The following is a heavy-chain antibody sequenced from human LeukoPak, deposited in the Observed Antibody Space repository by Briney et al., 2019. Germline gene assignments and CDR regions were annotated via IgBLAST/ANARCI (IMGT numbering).Heavy chain of an antibody. CDR3: AREGSRDGYNPFDY. CDR1: GGSVSSGSYY. Sequence: SETLSLTCTVSGGSVSSGSYYWSWIRQPPGKGLEWIGYIYYSGSTNYNPSLKSRVTISVDTSKNQFSLKLSSVTAADTAVYYCAREGSRDGYNPFDYWGQGTLVTVSS. J-gene: IGHJ4*02. V-gene: IGHV4-61*01. CDR2: IYYSGST. D-gene: IGHD5-24*01.